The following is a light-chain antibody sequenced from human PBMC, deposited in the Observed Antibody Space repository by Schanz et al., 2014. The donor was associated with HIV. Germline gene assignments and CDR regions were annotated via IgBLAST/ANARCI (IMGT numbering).Light chain of an antibody. J-gene: IGLJ1*01. Sequence: QSALTQPASVSGSPGQSITISCTGTTSDIGTYDLVSWYQQHPGRAPKLLIYEVSKRPSGVSSRFSGSKSGNTASLTVSGLQAEDEADYYCSSYAGRYNYFVFGTGTKLTVL. V-gene: IGLV2-14*02. CDR3: SSYAGRYNYFV. CDR2: EVS. CDR1: TSDIGTYDL.